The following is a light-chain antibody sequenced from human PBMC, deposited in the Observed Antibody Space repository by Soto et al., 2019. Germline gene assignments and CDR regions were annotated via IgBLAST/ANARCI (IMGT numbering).Light chain of an antibody. Sequence: DIQMTQSPSSLSASVGDRVTISCRASQSISNWLAWYQQKPGKAPKLLIYKATNLQSGVASRFSGSGSGTEFSLTISSLQPDGFAVYYCQQYNEFQYTFGQGTRLDI. CDR1: QSISNW. CDR3: QQYNEFQYT. CDR2: KAT. J-gene: IGKJ2*01. V-gene: IGKV1-5*03.